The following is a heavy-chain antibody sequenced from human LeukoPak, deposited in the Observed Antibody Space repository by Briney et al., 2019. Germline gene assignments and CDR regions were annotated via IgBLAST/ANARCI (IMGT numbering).Heavy chain of an antibody. V-gene: IGHV3-23*01. CDR2: ITGSGGST. Sequence: PGGSLRLSCAASGFTFSSYAMSWVRQAPGKGLEWVSAITGSGGSTYYADSVKGRFTISRDNSKNTLNLQMNSLRAEDTAIYFCAKPLPSHYFDIWGQGTMVTVSS. CDR1: GFTFSSYA. CDR3: AKPLPSHYFDI. J-gene: IGHJ3*02.